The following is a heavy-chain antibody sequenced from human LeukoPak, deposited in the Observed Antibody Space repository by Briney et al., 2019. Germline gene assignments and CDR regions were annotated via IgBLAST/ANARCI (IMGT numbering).Heavy chain of an antibody. CDR1: GYTFTRYY. V-gene: IGHV1-2*02. D-gene: IGHD1-26*01. CDR3: AKHSGSLLASAGFDR. J-gene: IGHJ5*02. CDR2: INPNSGGT. Sequence: GASVKVSCKASGYTFTRYYMHGVRQAPGQGREGMGWINPNSGGTNYAQKFQGRVTMTRDTSISTAYMELSRLRSDDTAVYYCAKHSGSLLASAGFDRWGQGTLVTVSS.